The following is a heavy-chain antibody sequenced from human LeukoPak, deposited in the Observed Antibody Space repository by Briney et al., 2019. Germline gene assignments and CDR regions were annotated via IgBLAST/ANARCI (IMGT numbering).Heavy chain of an antibody. D-gene: IGHD3-10*01. CDR2: ISYDGSKK. CDR1: GFTFSGDG. CDR3: ASNKWFGEGGYYYYGMDV. Sequence: GGSLRLSCAASGFTFSGDGMHWVRQAPGKGLEWVTVISYDGSKKHYADSVKGRFTISRDNAKNSLYLQMNSLRAEDTAVYYCASNKWFGEGGYYYYGMDVWGQGTTVTVSS. J-gene: IGHJ6*02. V-gene: IGHV3-30*03.